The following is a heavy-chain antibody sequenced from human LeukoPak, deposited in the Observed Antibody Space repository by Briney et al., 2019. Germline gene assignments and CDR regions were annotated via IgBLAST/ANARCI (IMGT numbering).Heavy chain of an antibody. CDR1: GFTVSSNY. CDR3: ARHQWVPAFDV. Sequence: GGSLRLSCAASGFTVSSNYMSWVSQAPGKGLECISSINTAGSTYYADSVKGRFTISRDNSKNTLYLQMNSLRAEDTAVYYCARHQWVPAFDVWGQGTMVTVSS. CDR2: INTAGST. V-gene: IGHV3-53*01. D-gene: IGHD1-26*01. J-gene: IGHJ3*01.